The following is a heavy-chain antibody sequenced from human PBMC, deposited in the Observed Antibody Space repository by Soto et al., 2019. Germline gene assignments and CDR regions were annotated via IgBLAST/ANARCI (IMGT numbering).Heavy chain of an antibody. D-gene: IGHD6-13*01. CDR3: ASLSIAADYYYGMDV. V-gene: IGHV4-59*01. J-gene: IGHJ6*04. CDR2: IYYSGST. Sequence: SETLSLTCTVSGGSISSYYWSWIRQPPGKGLEWIGYIYYSGSTNYNPSLKSRVTISVDASKNQFSLKLSSVTAADTAVYYCASLSIAADYYYGMDVWGEGTPVTVSS. CDR1: GGSISSYY.